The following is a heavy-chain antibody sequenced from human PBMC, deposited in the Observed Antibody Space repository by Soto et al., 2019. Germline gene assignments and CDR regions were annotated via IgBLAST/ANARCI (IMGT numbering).Heavy chain of an antibody. CDR1: GGSFSGYY. J-gene: IGHJ6*03. V-gene: IGHV4-34*01. Sequence: PSETLSLTCAVYGGSFSGYYWSWIRQPPGKGLEWIGEINHSGSTNYNPSLKSRVTISVDTSKNQFSLKLSSVTAADTAVYYCARTPGLYSYYYYYMDVWGKGTTVTVSS. CDR2: INHSGST. CDR3: ARTPGLYSYYYYYMDV. D-gene: IGHD1-1*01.